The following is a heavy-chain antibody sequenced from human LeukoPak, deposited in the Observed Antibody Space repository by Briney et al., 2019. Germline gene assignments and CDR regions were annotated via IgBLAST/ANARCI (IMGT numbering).Heavy chain of an antibody. CDR2: ISGSAGST. J-gene: IGHJ5*02. D-gene: IGHD2-2*01. CDR1: GFAFSSCA. V-gene: IGHV3-23*01. Sequence: GGSLRLSCAASGFAFSSCAMSWVRQAPGKGLEWVSGISGSAGSTNYADSVKGRFTISRDNSKNTLYLQMNSLSAEDTAVYYCARGLHCSSTSCYGGWAGFDPWGQGTLVTVSS. CDR3: ARGLHCSSTSCYGGWAGFDP.